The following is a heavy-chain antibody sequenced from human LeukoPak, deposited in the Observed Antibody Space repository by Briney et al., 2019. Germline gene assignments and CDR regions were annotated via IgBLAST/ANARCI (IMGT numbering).Heavy chain of an antibody. D-gene: IGHD1-26*01. V-gene: IGHV3-15*05. Sequence: GGSLRLSCAASPISGFTFSDAWMSWVRQAPGKGLEWVGRIMSKKSGGTTDYAAPVKGRFTMSRDDSKNTFYLQMDSLQIEDTAVYYCSTIRDPTSWALEYWGQGTLVTVSS. J-gene: IGHJ4*02. CDR2: IMSKKSGGTT. CDR1: PISGFTFSDAW. CDR3: STIRDPTSWALEY.